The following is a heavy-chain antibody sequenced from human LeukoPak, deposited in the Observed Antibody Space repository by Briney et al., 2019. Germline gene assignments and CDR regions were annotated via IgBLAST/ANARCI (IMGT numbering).Heavy chain of an antibody. Sequence: GGSLRLSCAASRFTFRNYWMTWVRQAPGKGLEWVANIKSDASETYYVDSVKGRFTISRDNAKNSLYLQMNSLRAEDTAVYYCARGRSLDYWGQGTLVTVSS. V-gene: IGHV3-7*01. J-gene: IGHJ4*02. CDR1: RFTFRNYW. CDR2: IKSDASET. CDR3: ARGRSLDY.